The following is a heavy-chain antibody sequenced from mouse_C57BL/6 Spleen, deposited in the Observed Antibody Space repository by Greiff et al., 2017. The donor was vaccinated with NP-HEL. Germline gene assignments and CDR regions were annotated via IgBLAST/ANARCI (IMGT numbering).Heavy chain of an antibody. CDR1: GYTFTSYW. J-gene: IGHJ1*03. CDR2: IDPSDSET. Sequence: VQLQQPGAELVRPGSSVKLSCKASGYTFTSYWMHWVKQRPIQGLEWIGNIDPSDSETHYNQKFKDKATLTVDKSSSTAYMQLSSLTSEDSAVYYCARYVTVGYFDVWGTGTTVTVSS. CDR3: ARYVTVGYFDV. D-gene: IGHD1-1*01. V-gene: IGHV1-52*01.